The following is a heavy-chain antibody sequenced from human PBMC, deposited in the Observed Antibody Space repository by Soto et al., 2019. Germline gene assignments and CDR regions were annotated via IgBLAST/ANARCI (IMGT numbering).Heavy chain of an antibody. V-gene: IGHV4-30-4*01. D-gene: IGHD3-3*01. CDR2: IYYSGST. J-gene: IGHJ5*02. Sequence: SETLSLTCTVSGGSISSGDYYWSWIRQPPGKGLEWIGYIYYSGSTYYNPSLKSRVTISVDTSKSQFSLKLSSVTAADTAVYYCARTHTYYDFWSGYYLNWFDPWGQGTLVTVSS. CDR3: ARTHTYYDFWSGYYLNWFDP. CDR1: GGSISSGDYY.